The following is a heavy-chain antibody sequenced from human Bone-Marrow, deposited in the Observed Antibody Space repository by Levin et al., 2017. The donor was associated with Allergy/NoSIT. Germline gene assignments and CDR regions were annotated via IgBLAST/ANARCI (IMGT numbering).Heavy chain of an antibody. V-gene: IGHV3-21*01. CDR2: ISSSGSDM. CDR3: ARGIIGDVRVAHKEAFNI. D-gene: IGHD2-8*02. Sequence: GESLKISCTVSGFTFSIYSINWVRQAPGKGLEWVSSISSSGSDMYYVDSVRGRFTISRDNAKNSLTLQMNSLRAEDTAVYYCARGIIGDVRVAHKEAFNIWGQGTMVSVSS. CDR1: GFTFSIYS. J-gene: IGHJ3*02.